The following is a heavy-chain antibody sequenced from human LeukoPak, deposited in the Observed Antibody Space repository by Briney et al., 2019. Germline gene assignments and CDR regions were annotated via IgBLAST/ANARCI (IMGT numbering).Heavy chain of an antibody. V-gene: IGHV4-34*01. CDR2: INHSGST. Sequence: SETLSLTCAVYGGSFSGYYWSWIRQPPGKGLEWIGEINHSGSTNYNPSLKSRVTITVDTSKNQFSLKLSSVPAADTAVYYCARRVATIIYAAPNRPFDYWGQGTLVTVSS. CDR1: GGSFSGYY. CDR3: ARRVATIIYAAPNRPFDY. J-gene: IGHJ4*02. D-gene: IGHD5-12*01.